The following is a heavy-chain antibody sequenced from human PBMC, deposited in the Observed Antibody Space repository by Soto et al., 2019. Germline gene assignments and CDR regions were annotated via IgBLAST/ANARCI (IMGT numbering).Heavy chain of an antibody. D-gene: IGHD2-21*02. CDR2: IGRRSDI. J-gene: IGHJ6*02. CDR3: AREETAWPLAYGLDV. Sequence: GGSLRLSCEASGFSFSTYSMHWVRQAPGKGLEWVSSIGRRSDIYYADSVKGRFTISRDNAKNSVSLHMNSLRDGDTAVYYCAREETAWPLAYGLDVWGQGTTVTVSS. V-gene: IGHV3-21*01. CDR1: GFSFSTYS.